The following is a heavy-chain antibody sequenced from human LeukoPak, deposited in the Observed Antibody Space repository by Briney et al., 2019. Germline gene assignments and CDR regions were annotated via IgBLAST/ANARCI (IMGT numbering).Heavy chain of an antibody. Sequence: SETLSLTCNVSGASINTYYWSWIRQSAGGGLEFIGRVYTSGSPDYNPSLKSRVTISVDTSKNQFSLKLSSVTAADTAVYYCARSNYYGSGNYFDYWGQGTLVTVSS. CDR2: VYTSGSP. J-gene: IGHJ4*02. CDR1: GASINTYY. V-gene: IGHV4-4*07. CDR3: ARSNYYGSGNYFDY. D-gene: IGHD3-10*01.